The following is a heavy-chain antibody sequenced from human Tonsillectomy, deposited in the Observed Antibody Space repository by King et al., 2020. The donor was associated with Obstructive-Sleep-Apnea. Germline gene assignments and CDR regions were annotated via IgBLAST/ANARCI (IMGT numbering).Heavy chain of an antibody. D-gene: IGHD5-24*01. V-gene: IGHV3-43*01. J-gene: IGHJ6*02. CDR2: ISWDGGST. CDR1: GFTFDDYT. CDR3: AKDYTGSSGRWLQSNYSGLDV. Sequence: VQLVESGGVVVQPGGSLRLSCAASGFTFDDYTMHWVRQAPGKGLEWVSLISWDGGSTYYADSVKGRFTISRDNSKNCLYLQMNSLRTEDTACYYWAKDYTGSSGRWLQSNYSGLDVWGQGTTVTVSS.